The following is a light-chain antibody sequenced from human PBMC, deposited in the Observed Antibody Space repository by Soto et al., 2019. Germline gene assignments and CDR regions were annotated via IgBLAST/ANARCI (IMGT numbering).Light chain of an antibody. J-gene: IGKJ2*01. Sequence: EIVLTQSPDTLSLSPGERATLSCRASQRISSNYLAWYQKRPGQAPRLLVYAAFNRATGSPDRFSGSGSGTDFTLTISRLEPGDSAVYYCQQHDSSPYTFGQGTKLEIK. V-gene: IGKV3-20*01. CDR3: QQHDSSPYT. CDR1: QRISSNY. CDR2: AAF.